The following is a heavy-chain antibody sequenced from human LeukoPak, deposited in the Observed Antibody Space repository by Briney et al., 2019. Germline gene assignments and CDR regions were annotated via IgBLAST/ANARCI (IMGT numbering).Heavy chain of an antibody. CDR3: ARGNMDDPIDY. Sequence: GGPLRLSCAASGFTVSSNYMSWVRQAPGKGLEWVSVIYSGGSTYYADSVKGRFTISRDNSKNTLYLQMNSLRAEDTAVYYCARGNMDDPIDYWGQGTLVTVSS. CDR2: IYSGGST. D-gene: IGHD2/OR15-2a*01. CDR1: GFTVSSNY. J-gene: IGHJ4*02. V-gene: IGHV3-53*01.